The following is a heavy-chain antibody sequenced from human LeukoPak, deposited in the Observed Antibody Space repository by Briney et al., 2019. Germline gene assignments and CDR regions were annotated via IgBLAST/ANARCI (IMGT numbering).Heavy chain of an antibody. V-gene: IGHV1-69*01. J-gene: IGHJ4*02. Sequence: SVKVSCKASGGTFSSYAISWVRQAPGQGLEWMGGIIPIFGTANYAQKFQGRVTITADESTSTAYMELSSLRSEDTAVYCCASPPFGSSLAAEWDYWGQGTLVTVSS. CDR3: ASPPFGSSLAAEWDY. CDR1: GGTFSSYA. CDR2: IIPIFGTA. D-gene: IGHD6-13*01.